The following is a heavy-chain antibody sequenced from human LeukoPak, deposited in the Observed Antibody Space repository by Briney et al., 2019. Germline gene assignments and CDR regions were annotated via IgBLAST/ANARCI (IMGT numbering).Heavy chain of an antibody. CDR3: ARTELGSVFDY. CDR2: IGGSGSSR. D-gene: IGHD7-27*01. CDR1: GFIFSSHA. V-gene: IGHV3-23*01. J-gene: IGHJ4*02. Sequence: PGGSLRLSCAASGFIFSSHAMNWVRQAPGKGLEWVSAIGGSGSSRSYADSVKGRFAISRDNSKNTLYLQMNSLRAEDTAVYYCARTELGSVFDYWGQGTLVTVSS.